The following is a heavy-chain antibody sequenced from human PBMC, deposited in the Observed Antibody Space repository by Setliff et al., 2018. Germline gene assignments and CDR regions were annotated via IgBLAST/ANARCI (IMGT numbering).Heavy chain of an antibody. J-gene: IGHJ6*02. CDR2: INHSGGT. D-gene: IGHD3-3*01. CDR3: ARLSWNGLRYYGLDV. Sequence: SETLSLTCAVYGDSFSDYYWSWIRQPPGKGLEWIEEINHSGGTNYNSSLTSRVTISVDTSKNQFSLKLRSVTAADTAVYYCARLSWNGLRYYGLDVWGQGTTVTVSS. CDR1: GDSFSDYY. V-gene: IGHV4-34*01.